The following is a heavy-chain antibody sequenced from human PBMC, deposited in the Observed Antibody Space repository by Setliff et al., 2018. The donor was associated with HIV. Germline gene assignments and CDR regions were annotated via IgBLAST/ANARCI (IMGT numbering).Heavy chain of an antibody. J-gene: IGHJ5*02. CDR1: GGSFSGYY. D-gene: IGHD3-10*01. CDR2: INHSGST. CDR3: ARVLRITIIRGPNWFDP. V-gene: IGHV4-34*01. Sequence: LSLTCAVYGGSFSGYYWSWIRQPPGKGLEWIGEINHSGSTNYNPSLKSRVTISVDTSKNQFSLKLSSVTAADTAVYYCARVLRITIIRGPNWFDPWGQGTLVTVSS.